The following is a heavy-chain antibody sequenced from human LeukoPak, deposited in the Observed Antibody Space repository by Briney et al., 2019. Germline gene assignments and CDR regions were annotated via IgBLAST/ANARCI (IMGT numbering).Heavy chain of an antibody. Sequence: SVKVSCKASGGTFSSYAISWVRQAPGQGLEWMGGIIPIFGTANYAQKFQGRVTITTDESTSTAYMELSSLRSEDTAVYYCARGAVPAAISPGYYYYYYMDVWGKGTTVTVSS. V-gene: IGHV1-69*05. D-gene: IGHD2-2*01. J-gene: IGHJ6*03. CDR2: IIPIFGTA. CDR3: ARGAVPAAISPGYYYYYYMDV. CDR1: GGTFSSYA.